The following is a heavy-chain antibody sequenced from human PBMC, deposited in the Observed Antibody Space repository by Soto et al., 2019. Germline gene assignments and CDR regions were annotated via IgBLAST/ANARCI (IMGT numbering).Heavy chain of an antibody. CDR1: GFSLDTIGVG. CDR3: THCTYDSSSASVYYFDY. Sequence: QITLKESGPTLMKPTQTLTLTCTFSGFSLDTIGVGVGWIRQPPGKALEWLALIYWDDDDRYSPSLKSRLTVTKDTSRYQVVLTLADVDPVDTATYYCTHCTYDSSSASVYYFDYWGQGTPVTFSS. J-gene: IGHJ4*02. V-gene: IGHV2-5*02. CDR2: IYWDDDD. D-gene: IGHD3-3*01.